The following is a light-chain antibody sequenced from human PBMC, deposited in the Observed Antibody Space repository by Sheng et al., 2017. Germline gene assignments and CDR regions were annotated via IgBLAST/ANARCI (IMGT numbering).Light chain of an antibody. CDR1: QSISGW. Sequence: DTQMTQSPSTLSASVGDRVTITCRASQSISGWLAWYQQKPGKAPKILISKASSLETGVPSRFSGSGSGTEFTLTISSVQPDDFATYYCQHYNSYPWTFGQGTKVEIK. V-gene: IGKV1-5*03. CDR2: KAS. CDR3: QHYNSYPWT. J-gene: IGKJ1*01.